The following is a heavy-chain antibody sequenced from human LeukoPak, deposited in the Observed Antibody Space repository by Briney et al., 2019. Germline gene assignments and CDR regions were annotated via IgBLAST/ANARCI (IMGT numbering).Heavy chain of an antibody. J-gene: IGHJ5*02. CDR3: ARDHLPDCSGTSCSTNWFDP. CDR1: GGSIRSYY. V-gene: IGHV4-59*01. CDR2: IYCSGSI. Sequence: SETLSLTCADPGGSIRSYYGSWIRQRPGEGLERSGYIYCSGSINYNPSLQSRVTISLATSKNQLSLNLSSMTTAHTALSYCARDHLPDCSGTSCSTNWFDPWGQGNLVTVSS. D-gene: IGHD2-2*01.